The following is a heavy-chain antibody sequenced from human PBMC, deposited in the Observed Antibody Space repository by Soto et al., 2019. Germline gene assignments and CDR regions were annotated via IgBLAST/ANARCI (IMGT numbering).Heavy chain of an antibody. CDR3: AKDAPGSGWLSDY. CDR2: IGGSGGGT. CDR1: GFTFSIYA. D-gene: IGHD3-22*01. Sequence: GGSLRLSYAASGFTFSIYAMSWVRQAPGKGLEWVSTIGGSGGGTSYADFVRGHFTISRDNSRNTLYLQMNNVRAEDTAVYYCAKDAPGSGWLSDYWGQGTLVTVSS. J-gene: IGHJ4*02. V-gene: IGHV3-23*01.